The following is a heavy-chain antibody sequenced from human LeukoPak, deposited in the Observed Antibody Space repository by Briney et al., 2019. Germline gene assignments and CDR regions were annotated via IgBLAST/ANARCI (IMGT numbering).Heavy chain of an antibody. J-gene: IGHJ6*03. Sequence: ASVKVSCKVSGYTFTSYDINWVRQATGQGLEWMGWMNPNSGNTGYAQKFQGRVTITRNTSISTAYMELSSLRSEDTAVYYCARVAPTYYDFWSGYPKPYYYYYMDVWGKGTTVTVSS. D-gene: IGHD3-3*01. V-gene: IGHV1-8*03. CDR2: MNPNSGNT. CDR3: ARVAPTYYDFWSGYPKPYYYYYMDV. CDR1: GYTFTSYD.